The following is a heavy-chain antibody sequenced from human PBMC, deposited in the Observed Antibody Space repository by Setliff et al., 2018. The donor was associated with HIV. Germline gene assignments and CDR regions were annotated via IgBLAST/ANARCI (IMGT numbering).Heavy chain of an antibody. CDR2: IYTSRGT. CDR3: ARSPSYRSSWEYYFDY. D-gene: IGHD6-13*01. Sequence: SETLSLTCTVSGGSISGYHWNWLRQTPGKGLEWIGYIYTSRGTNYNHSLRTRVIISVDTSDQFSLKLSSVTAADAAVYYCARSPSYRSSWEYYFDYWGQGILVTVSS. V-gene: IGHV4-4*09. CDR1: GGSISGYH. J-gene: IGHJ4*02.